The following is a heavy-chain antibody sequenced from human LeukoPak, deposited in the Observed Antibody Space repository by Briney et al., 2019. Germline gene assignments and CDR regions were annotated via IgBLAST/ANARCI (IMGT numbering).Heavy chain of an antibody. J-gene: IGHJ1*01. CDR2: IYHTGTT. V-gene: IGHV4-59*08. D-gene: IGHD1-26*01. CDR3: ARLDSGDHGNIPH. Sequence: SETLSLTCTISGGSLSPYYWTWIRQPPGKGLEWIGYIYHTGTTRYNPSLNSRVTISVETSKNQFSLRLNSVTAADTAIYYCARLDSGDHGNIPHWGQGTLVTVSS. CDR1: GGSLSPYY.